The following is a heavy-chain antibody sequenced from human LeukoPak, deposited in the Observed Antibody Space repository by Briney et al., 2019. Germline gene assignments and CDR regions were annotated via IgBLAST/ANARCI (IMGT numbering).Heavy chain of an antibody. D-gene: IGHD6-6*01. CDR1: GFTFDDYA. Sequence: PGGSLRLSCAASGFTFDDYAMHWVRQAPGKGLEWVSLISWDGGSTYYADSVKGRFTISRDNSKNSLYLQMNSLRDEDTAVYYCAKDQAARTVSCFDYWGQGTLVTVSS. CDR3: AKDQAARTVSCFDY. V-gene: IGHV3-43D*03. CDR2: ISWDGGST. J-gene: IGHJ4*02.